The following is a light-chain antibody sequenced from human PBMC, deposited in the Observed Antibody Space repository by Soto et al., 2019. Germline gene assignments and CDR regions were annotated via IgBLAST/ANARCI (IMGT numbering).Light chain of an antibody. CDR1: NSDVGSYNR. J-gene: IGLJ1*01. CDR2: EVS. V-gene: IGLV2-18*01. Sequence: QSALTQPPSVSGSPGQSVTISCTGSNSDVGSYNRLSWYQQPPGTAPKLMIYEVSNRPSGVPDRFSGPKSGNTASLTISGLQAEDEADYYCTLYTSRSTYVFGTGTKVTVL. CDR3: TLYTSRSTYV.